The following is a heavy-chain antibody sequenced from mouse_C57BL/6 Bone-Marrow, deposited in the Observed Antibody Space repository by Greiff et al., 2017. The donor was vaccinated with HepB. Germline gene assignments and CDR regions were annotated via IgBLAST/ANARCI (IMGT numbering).Heavy chain of an antibody. CDR1: GYTFTGYW. Sequence: QVQLQQSGAELMKPGASVKLSCKATGYTFTGYWIEWVKQRPGHGLEWIGEILPGSGSTNNNEKFKGKATFTADTSSNTAYMQLSSLTTEDSAIYYCARSEGAVRYFDYWGQGTTLTVSS. CDR2: ILPGSGST. J-gene: IGHJ2*01. CDR3: ARSEGAVRYFDY. V-gene: IGHV1-9*01.